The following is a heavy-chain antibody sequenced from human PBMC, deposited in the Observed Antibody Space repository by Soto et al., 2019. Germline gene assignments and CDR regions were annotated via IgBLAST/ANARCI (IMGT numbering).Heavy chain of an antibody. CDR2: INSDGSST. V-gene: IGHV3-74*01. D-gene: IGHD2-2*01. CDR1: GFTFSSYW. Sequence: GGSLRLSCAASGFTFSSYWMHWVRQAPGKGLVWVSRINSDGSSTSYADSVKGRFTISRDNAKNTLYLQMNSLRAEDTAVYYCARDPPDIVVVPAAHTFDYWAQRTLVTVSS. CDR3: ARDPPDIVVVPAAHTFDY. J-gene: IGHJ4*02.